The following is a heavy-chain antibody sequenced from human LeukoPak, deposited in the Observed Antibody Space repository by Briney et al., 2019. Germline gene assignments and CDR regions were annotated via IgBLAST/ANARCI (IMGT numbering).Heavy chain of an antibody. D-gene: IGHD3-10*01. V-gene: IGHV7-4-1*01. CDR2: INTNTGNP. CDR1: GYTFTSHA. Sequence: ASVKVSCKASGYTFTSHAMNWVRQAPGQGLEWMGWINTNTGNPTYAQGFTGRFVFSLDTSVSTAYLQICSLKAEDTAVYYCARTYYYGSGSYYSPESYSGDDAFDIWGQGTMVTVSS. J-gene: IGHJ3*02. CDR3: ARTYYYGSGSYYSPESYSGDDAFDI.